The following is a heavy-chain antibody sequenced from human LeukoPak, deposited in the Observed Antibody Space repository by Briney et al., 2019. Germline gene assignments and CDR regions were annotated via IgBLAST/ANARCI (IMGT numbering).Heavy chain of an antibody. CDR3: ARDRTVVVAARESYFDY. V-gene: IGHV4-4*02. Sequence: PSGTLSLTCAVSGGSISSSNWWSWVRQPPGKGLEWLGEIYHSGSTNYNPSLKSRVTISVDKSKNQFSLKLSSVTAADTAVYYCARDRTVVVAARESYFDYWGQGTLVTVSS. CDR2: IYHSGST. J-gene: IGHJ4*02. D-gene: IGHD2-15*01. CDR1: GGSISSSNW.